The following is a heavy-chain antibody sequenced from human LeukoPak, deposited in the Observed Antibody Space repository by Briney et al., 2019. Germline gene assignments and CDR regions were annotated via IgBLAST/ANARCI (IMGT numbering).Heavy chain of an antibody. V-gene: IGHV3-23*01. D-gene: IGHD6-19*01. CDR3: AKANRFFAVAGTGAFDI. Sequence: GGSLRLSCAASGFTFSSYAMSWVRQAPGKGLEWVSAISGSGGSTYYADSVKGRFTISRDNSKNTLYLQMNSLRAEDTAVYYCAKANRFFAVAGTGAFDIWGQGTMVTVSS. CDR1: GFTFSSYA. J-gene: IGHJ3*02. CDR2: ISGSGGST.